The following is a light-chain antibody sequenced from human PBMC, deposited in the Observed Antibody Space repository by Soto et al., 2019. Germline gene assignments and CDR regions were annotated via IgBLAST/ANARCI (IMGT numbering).Light chain of an antibody. CDR3: QQAYSFPLT. CDR2: GAS. Sequence: DIQMTQSPSSVSASVGDRVTITCRASQGLGVWLGWYQQKPGKAPQLLIFGASGLQTGVPSRFSGSGSGTDFTLTISSLQPEDFATYYCQQAYSFPLTIGGRTKVEIK. V-gene: IGKV1-12*01. J-gene: IGKJ4*01. CDR1: QGLGVW.